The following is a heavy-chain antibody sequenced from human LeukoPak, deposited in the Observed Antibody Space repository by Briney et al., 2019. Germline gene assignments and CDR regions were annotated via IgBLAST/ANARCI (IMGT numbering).Heavy chain of an antibody. CDR2: ISGSGGST. J-gene: IGHJ3*02. D-gene: IGHD1-26*01. CDR1: GFTFSSYA. CDR3: ASREGIVGAHDAFDI. V-gene: IGHV3-23*01. Sequence: PGGSLRLSCAASGFTFSSYAMSWVRQAPGKGLEWVSAISGSGGSTYCADSVKGRFTISRDNSKNTLYLQMNSLRAEDTAVYYCASREGIVGAHDAFDIWGQGTMVTVSS.